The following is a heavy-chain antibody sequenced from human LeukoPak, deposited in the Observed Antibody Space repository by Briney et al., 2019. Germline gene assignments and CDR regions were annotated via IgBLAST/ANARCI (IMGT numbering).Heavy chain of an antibody. D-gene: IGHD2-8*01. Sequence: SETLSLTCAVYGGSFSGYYWSWIRQPPGKGLEWIGYIYYTGSTNYNPSLKSRVTISVDTSRNQVSLNLSSVTAADTALYYCTRGLIGFDFWGLGTLVTVSS. CDR1: GGSFSGYY. CDR3: TRGLIGFDF. V-gene: IGHV4-34*11. J-gene: IGHJ4*02. CDR2: IYYTGST.